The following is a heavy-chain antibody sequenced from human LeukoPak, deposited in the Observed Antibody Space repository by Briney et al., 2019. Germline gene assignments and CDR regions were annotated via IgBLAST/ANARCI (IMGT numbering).Heavy chain of an antibody. CDR3: GRDREFVDTAMFYYDYYGMDV. Sequence: ASVKVSCKASGYTFTSYGISWVRQAPGQGLEWMGWISAYNGNTNYAQKLQGRVTMTQDTSTSTAYMELRSLRSDDTDVYYCGRDREFVDTAMFYYDYYGMDVWGQGTTVTVSS. J-gene: IGHJ6*02. CDR1: GYTFTSYG. V-gene: IGHV1-18*01. D-gene: IGHD5-18*01. CDR2: ISAYNGNT.